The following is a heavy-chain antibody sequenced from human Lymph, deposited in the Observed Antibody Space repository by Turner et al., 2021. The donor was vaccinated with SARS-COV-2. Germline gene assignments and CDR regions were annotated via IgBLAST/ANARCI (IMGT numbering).Heavy chain of an antibody. V-gene: IGHV3-9*01. CDR1: GFTFDDYA. CDR2: ISWNSGSI. J-gene: IGHJ4*02. D-gene: IGHD6-6*01. CDR3: EKDRGGEQLVRLFDY. Sequence: EVQLVESGGGLVQPGRSLRLSCAASGFTFDDYAMHWVRQVPGKGREWVAGISWNSGSIGYAASVKGRVTSSRDNAKNSLYLQMNSLRAEDTAFYYCEKDRGGEQLVRLFDYWGQGTLVTVSS.